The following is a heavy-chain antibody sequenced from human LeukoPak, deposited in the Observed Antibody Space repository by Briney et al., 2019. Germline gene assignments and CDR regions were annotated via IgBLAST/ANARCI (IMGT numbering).Heavy chain of an antibody. D-gene: IGHD6-13*01. Sequence: SETLSLTCAVYGGSFSGYYWSWIRQPPGKGLEWIGEINHSGSTNYNPSLKSRVTISVDTSKNQFSLKLSSVTAADTAVYYCARHYPGIAAAAENYYGMDVWGQGTTVTVSS. J-gene: IGHJ6*02. CDR3: ARHYPGIAAAAENYYGMDV. CDR1: GGSFSGYY. V-gene: IGHV4-34*01. CDR2: INHSGST.